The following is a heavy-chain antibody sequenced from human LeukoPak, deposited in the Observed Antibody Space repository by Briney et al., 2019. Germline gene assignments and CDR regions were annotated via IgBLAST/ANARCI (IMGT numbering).Heavy chain of an antibody. V-gene: IGHV1-69*04. CDR3: ARDNVDTAMVLYYYGMDV. CDR1: GGTFSSYA. D-gene: IGHD5-18*01. J-gene: IGHJ6*02. CDR2: IIPILGIA. Sequence: GASVKVSCKASGGTFSSYAISWVRQAPGQGLEWMGRIIPILGIANYAQKFQGRVTITADKSTSIAYMELSSLRSEDTAVYYCARDNVDTAMVLYYYGMDVWGQGTTVTVSS.